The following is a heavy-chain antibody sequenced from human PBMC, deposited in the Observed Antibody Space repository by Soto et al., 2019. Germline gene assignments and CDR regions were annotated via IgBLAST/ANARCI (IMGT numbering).Heavy chain of an antibody. Sequence: PGESLKISCKGSGYRFRNYWFGWLRQKPGKGLEWMGSIYPDDSDTRYSPSFQGQATMSVDKSLSTAYLHWGSLKASDTAMYYCATHLISGWSVDSWGQGTLVTVSS. CDR3: ATHLISGWSVDS. V-gene: IGHV5-51*01. CDR2: IYPDDSDT. J-gene: IGHJ4*02. CDR1: GYRFRNYW. D-gene: IGHD6-19*01.